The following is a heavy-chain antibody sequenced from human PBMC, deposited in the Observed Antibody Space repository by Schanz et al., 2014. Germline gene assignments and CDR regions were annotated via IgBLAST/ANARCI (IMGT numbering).Heavy chain of an antibody. Sequence: VELVESGGNLVQPGGSLRLSCVASGFTFSSDSMNCFLQAPFPWLEWLSSISGSGNTIYYADSVKGRFTISRDNAKNSLSLQMDRLRDEDTAVYYCARRYSGRYCFDYWGQGTLVAVSS. CDR1: GFTFSSDS. CDR2: ISGSGNTI. J-gene: IGHJ4*02. D-gene: IGHD1-26*01. V-gene: IGHV3-48*02. CDR3: ARRYSGRYCFDY.